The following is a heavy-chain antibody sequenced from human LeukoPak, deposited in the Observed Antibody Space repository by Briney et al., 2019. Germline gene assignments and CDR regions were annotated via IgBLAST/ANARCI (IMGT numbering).Heavy chain of an antibody. CDR2: ISSSGSTI. CDR3: ARAAPPGVAVAECYFDY. V-gene: IGHV3-11*01. CDR1: GFTFSDYY. J-gene: IGHJ4*02. Sequence: GGSLRLSCAASGFTFSDYYMCWIRQAPGKGLEWVSYISSSGSTIYYADSVKGRFTISRDNAKNSLYLQMNSLRAEDTAVYYCARAAPPGVAVAECYFDYWGQGTLVTVSS. D-gene: IGHD6-19*01.